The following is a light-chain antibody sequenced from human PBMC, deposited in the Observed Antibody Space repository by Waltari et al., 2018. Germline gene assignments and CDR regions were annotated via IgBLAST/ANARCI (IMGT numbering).Light chain of an antibody. Sequence: QSALPQPASVSGSPGQSITISCTGPTSAVGFYNYVSWYQQHPGKAPKRMIYDVSERPSGVSNRFSGSKSGNTASLTISGLQAEDEADYYCNSYAGSSSWVFGGGTKLTVL. CDR1: TSAVGFYNY. J-gene: IGLJ3*02. CDR3: NSYAGSSSWV. V-gene: IGLV2-14*01. CDR2: DVS.